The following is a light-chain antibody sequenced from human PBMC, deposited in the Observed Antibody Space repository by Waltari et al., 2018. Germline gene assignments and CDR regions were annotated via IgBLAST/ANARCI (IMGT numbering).Light chain of an antibody. J-gene: IGKJ2*01. CDR1: QSVSGTY. CDR3: QQYDSTPMYT. V-gene: IGKV3-20*01. CDR2: GTS. Sequence: EIVLTQSPGILSLSPGERATLSCRASQSVSGTYLAWYQQKSGQTPRLLIYGTSSRAPGIPDRFSGSGSGTDFTFTISRLEPEDFAVYYCQQYDSTPMYTFGQGSKLEIK.